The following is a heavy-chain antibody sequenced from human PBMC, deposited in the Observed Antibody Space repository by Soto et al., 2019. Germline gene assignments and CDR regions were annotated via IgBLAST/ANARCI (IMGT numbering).Heavy chain of an antibody. D-gene: IGHD6-13*01. V-gene: IGHV1-3*01. CDR2: INAGNGNT. Sequence: GASVKVSCKASGYTFTRYAMHWVRQPPGQRLEWMGWINAGNGNTKYSQKLQGRVTIIRDTSASTAYMELSSLRSEDMAVYYCSCLNIVAAPYGMDVWGPGTTVTVYS. CDR3: SCLNIVAAPYGMDV. CDR1: GYTFTRYA. J-gene: IGHJ6*02.